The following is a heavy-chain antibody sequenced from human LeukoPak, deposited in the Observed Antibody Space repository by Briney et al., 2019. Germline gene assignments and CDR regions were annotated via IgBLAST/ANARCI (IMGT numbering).Heavy chain of an antibody. V-gene: IGHV4-4*09. J-gene: IGHJ5*02. CDR2: IYTSGST. Sequence: SETLYLTCTVSGGSISSYYWSWIRQPPGKGLEWIGYIYTSGSTNYNPSLKSRVTISVDTSKNQFSLKLSSVTAADTAVYYCARHGDYLWFDPWGQGTLVTVSS. D-gene: IGHD4-17*01. CDR1: GGSISSYY. CDR3: ARHGDYLWFDP.